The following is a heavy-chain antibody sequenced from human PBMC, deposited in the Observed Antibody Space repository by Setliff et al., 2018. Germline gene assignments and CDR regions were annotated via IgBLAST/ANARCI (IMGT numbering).Heavy chain of an antibody. V-gene: IGHV1-69*05. D-gene: IGHD5-18*01. Sequence: GASVKVSCKASGGTFSSYGISWVRQAPGQGLERMGGTIPIFGSTNYAQKFQDRVTIITDESTSTAYVELRSLRTEDTAVYYCAREGVDTRSSTDYRYYMDVWGKGTTVTVSS. CDR3: AREGVDTRSSTDYRYYMDV. CDR1: GGTFSSYG. CDR2: TIPIFGST. J-gene: IGHJ6*03.